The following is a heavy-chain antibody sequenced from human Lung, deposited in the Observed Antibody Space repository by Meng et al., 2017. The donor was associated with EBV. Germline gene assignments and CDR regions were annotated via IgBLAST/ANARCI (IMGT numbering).Heavy chain of an antibody. V-gene: IGHV1-18*01. CDR3: ARDLPGGTKGTWLDL. Sequence: GQLVQSGGEVKKPGASVKVSCKASGYIFNNYGVSWVRQAPGQGPEWMGWISAYNGNTNYAQNFQGRFTMTTDTSTSTAYMELRSLRSDDTAVYYCARDLPGGTKGTWLDLWGQGTLVTVSS. CDR2: ISAYNGNT. J-gene: IGHJ5*02. D-gene: IGHD1-14*01. CDR1: GYIFNNYG.